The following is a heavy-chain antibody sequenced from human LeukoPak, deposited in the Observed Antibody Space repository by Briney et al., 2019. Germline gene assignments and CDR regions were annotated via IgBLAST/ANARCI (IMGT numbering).Heavy chain of an antibody. CDR3: AKDMIYGSGSYYNPIFDY. D-gene: IGHD3-10*01. J-gene: IGHJ4*02. CDR1: GFTYSSYA. V-gene: IGHV3-23*01. Sequence: PGGSLRLSCAASGFTYSSYAMRWVRQAPGKELEWVSAISGSGGSTYYADSVKGRFTISRDNSKNTLYLQMNSLRAEDTAVYYCAKDMIYGSGSYYNPIFDYWGQGTLVAVSS. CDR2: ISGSGGST.